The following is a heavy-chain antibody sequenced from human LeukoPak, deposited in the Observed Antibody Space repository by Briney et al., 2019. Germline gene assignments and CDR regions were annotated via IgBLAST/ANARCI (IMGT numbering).Heavy chain of an antibody. CDR3: ARKNDYGASYYIDI. J-gene: IGHJ6*03. CDR2: LSYSGRT. CDR1: GGSITSGGYY. Sequence: PSETLSLTCTVSGGSITSGGYYWNWIRQSPGKGLEWIGFLSYSGRTNYNPSLKSRLSMSVDTSKNQFSLRLNSVTAAGTAVYYCARKNDYGASYYIDIWGKGTAVTVSS. D-gene: IGHD4-17*01. V-gene: IGHV4-31*03.